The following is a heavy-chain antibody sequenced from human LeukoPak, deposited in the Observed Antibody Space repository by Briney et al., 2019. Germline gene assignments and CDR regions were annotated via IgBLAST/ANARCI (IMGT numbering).Heavy chain of an antibody. CDR1: GGTFSSYA. CDR3: ARDTLSPLLYYYMDV. CDR2: IIPIFGTA. J-gene: IGHJ6*03. V-gene: IGHV1-69*13. Sequence: AASVKVSCKASGGTFSSYAISWVRQAPGQGLEWMGGIIPIFGTANYAQKFQGRVTITADESTSTAYMELSRLRSDDTAVYYCARDTLSPLLYYYMDVWGKGTTVTISS. D-gene: IGHD3-3*02.